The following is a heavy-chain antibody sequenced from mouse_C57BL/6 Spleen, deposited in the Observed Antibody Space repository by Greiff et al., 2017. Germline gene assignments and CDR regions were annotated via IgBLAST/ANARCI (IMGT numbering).Heavy chain of an antibody. CDR2: IRHKANGYST. Sequence: EVQLVESGGGLVQPGGSLSLSCAASGFTFTDYYMSWVRQPPGKALEWLGFIRHKANGYSTEYSASVKGRFTISRDNSQSILYLQMNALRAEDSATYYCARYGGGCADWGQGTLVTVSA. CDR1: GFTFTDYY. V-gene: IGHV7-3*01. CDR3: ARYGGGCAD. J-gene: IGHJ3*01.